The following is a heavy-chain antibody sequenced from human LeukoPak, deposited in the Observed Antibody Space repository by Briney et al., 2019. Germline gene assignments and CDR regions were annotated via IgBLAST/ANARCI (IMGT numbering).Heavy chain of an antibody. CDR1: GFTVSSNY. V-gene: IGHV3-53*01. CDR3: ARDHDWDYMDV. D-gene: IGHD3-9*01. J-gene: IGHJ6*03. CDR2: MYSAGFT. Sequence: GGSLRLSCVVSGFTVSSNYMSWVRQAPGKGLEWVSVMYSAGFTYYADSVKGRFTISRDNAKNSLYLQMSSLRAEDTAVYYCARDHDWDYMDVWGKGTTVTVSS.